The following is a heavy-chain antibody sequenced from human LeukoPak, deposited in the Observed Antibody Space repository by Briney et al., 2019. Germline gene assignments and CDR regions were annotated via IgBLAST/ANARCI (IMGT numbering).Heavy chain of an antibody. D-gene: IGHD4-17*01. V-gene: IGHV4-59*08. J-gene: IGHJ4*02. CDR1: GGSISSHY. Sequence: PSETLSLTCTGSGGSISSHYWSWIRQPPGKGLEWIGYISYSGSTNYNPSLKSRVNISVDTSKNQFSLKLSSVTAADTAVYYCARDDYGDYFDYWGQGTLVTVSS. CDR3: ARDDYGDYFDY. CDR2: ISYSGST.